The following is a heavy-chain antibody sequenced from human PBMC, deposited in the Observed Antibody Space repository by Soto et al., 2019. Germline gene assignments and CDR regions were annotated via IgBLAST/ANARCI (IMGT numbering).Heavy chain of an antibody. CDR3: ACIAVGGLHY. CDR1: GFTFSSYA. Sequence: LRLSCPASGFTFSSYAMHWVRQAPGKGLEWVAVISYDGSNKYYADSVKGRFTISRDNSKNTLYLQMNSLRAEDTAVYYCACIAVGGLHYWGQANLVTVSS. J-gene: IGHJ4*02. V-gene: IGHV3-30-3*01. CDR2: ISYDGSNK. D-gene: IGHD6-19*01.